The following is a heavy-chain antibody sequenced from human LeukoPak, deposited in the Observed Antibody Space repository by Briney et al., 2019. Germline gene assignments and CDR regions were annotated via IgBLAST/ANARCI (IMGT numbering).Heavy chain of an antibody. J-gene: IGHJ4*02. D-gene: IGHD3-22*01. Sequence: PSKTLSLTCSVSGGSISGAYWSWIRQAPGKGLEWIGRIYASGSTNYNPSLKSRVTMSVDTSKNQFSLKLSSVTAADTAVYYCARSDITVIVYDYWGQGTLVTVPS. CDR3: ARSDITVIVYDY. V-gene: IGHV4-4*07. CDR2: IYASGST. CDR1: GGSISGAY.